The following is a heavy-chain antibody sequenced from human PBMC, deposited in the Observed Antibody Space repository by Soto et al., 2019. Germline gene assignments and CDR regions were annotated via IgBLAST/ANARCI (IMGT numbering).Heavy chain of an antibody. D-gene: IGHD2-2*01. CDR3: ARDNRVSPFKYCSSTSCHNWFDP. V-gene: IGHV4-59*01. Sequence: SETLSLTCTVSGGSISSYYWSWIRQPPGKGLEWIGYIYYSGSTNYNPSLKSRVTISVDTSKNQFSLKLSSVTAADTAVYYCARDNRVSPFKYCSSTSCHNWFDPWGQGTLVTVSS. J-gene: IGHJ5*02. CDR2: IYYSGST. CDR1: GGSISSYY.